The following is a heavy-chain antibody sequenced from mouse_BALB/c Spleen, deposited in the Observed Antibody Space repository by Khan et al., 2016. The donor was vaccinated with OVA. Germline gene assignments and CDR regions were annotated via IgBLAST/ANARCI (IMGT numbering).Heavy chain of an antibody. V-gene: IGHV1-4*01. CDR1: GYTFTSYT. CDR2: INPSNSYT. CDR3: AREGAYYRSDGWFAY. D-gene: IGHD2-14*01. J-gene: IGHJ3*01. Sequence: VQLQQSGAELARPGASVKMSCKASGYTFTSYTMHWIKQRPGQGLEWIGYINPSNSYTNYNQKFKDKATLTADKSSSTAYMQLSSPTSEDSAVYFGAREGAYYRSDGWFAYWGQGTLGTVSA.